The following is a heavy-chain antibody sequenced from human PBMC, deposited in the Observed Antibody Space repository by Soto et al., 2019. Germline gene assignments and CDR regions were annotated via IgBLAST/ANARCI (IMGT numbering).Heavy chain of an antibody. CDR3: ASGNCGWRFDP. CDR2: SYSTWNT. J-gene: IGHJ5*02. D-gene: IGHD2-21*01. CDR1: GCSRSSEY. Sequence: WETLSLTCTVSGCSRSSEYWGWIREPPGKGLEWIGYSYSTWNTNYNPSLRSRVTMSVDTSKNQFSLKLTSVTATDTAVYYCASGNCGWRFDPWGQVPWCTVSS. V-gene: IGHV4-59*01.